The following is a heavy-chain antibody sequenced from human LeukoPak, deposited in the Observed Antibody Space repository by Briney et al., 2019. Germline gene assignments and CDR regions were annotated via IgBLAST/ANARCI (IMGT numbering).Heavy chain of an antibody. CDR3: ARVAWYYDILTGYYSDPPDY. Sequence: GGSLRLSCAASGFTFSDYYMSRIRQAPGKGLEWVSYISSSGSTIYYADSVKGRFTISRDNAKNSLYLQMNSLRAEDTAVYYCARVAWYYDILTGYYSDPPDYWGQGTLVTVSS. J-gene: IGHJ4*02. D-gene: IGHD3-9*01. CDR2: ISSSGSTI. V-gene: IGHV3-11*01. CDR1: GFTFSDYY.